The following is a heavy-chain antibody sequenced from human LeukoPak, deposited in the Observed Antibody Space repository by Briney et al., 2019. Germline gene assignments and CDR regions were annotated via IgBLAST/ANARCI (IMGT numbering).Heavy chain of an antibody. CDR3: ARPRDLCSSSSCPSFAY. CDR2: INWNNGKT. CDR1: GFTFDDYG. J-gene: IGHJ4*02. D-gene: IGHD2-15*01. V-gene: IGHV3-20*04. Sequence: GGSPRLSCAASGFTFDDYGMSWVRQVPGKGLEWVAGINWNNGKTNYADSVKGRFTISRDNAKNSLYLQMNSLRDEDTALYYCARPRDLCSSSSCPSFAYWGQGTLVSVSS.